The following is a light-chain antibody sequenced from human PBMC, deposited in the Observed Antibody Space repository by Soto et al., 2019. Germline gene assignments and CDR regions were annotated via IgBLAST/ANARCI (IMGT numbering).Light chain of an antibody. V-gene: IGKV3-11*01. CDR2: DAS. J-gene: IGKJ5*01. CDR3: QQRSNWPPIT. CDR1: QSVSSY. Sequence: IFLPQSPTTLSLSTGERAPIYCRVSQSVSSYLAWYQHKPGQAPRLLIYDASNRATGIPARFSGSGSGTDFTLSISSLEPEDFAVYYCQQRSNWPPITFGQGTRLYI.